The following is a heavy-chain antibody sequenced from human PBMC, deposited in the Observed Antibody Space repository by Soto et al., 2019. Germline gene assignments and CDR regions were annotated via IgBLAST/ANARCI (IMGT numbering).Heavy chain of an antibody. D-gene: IGHD2-15*01. J-gene: IGHJ6*02. Sequence: QVQLVQSGAEVKKPGSSVKVSCKAPGGTFSSYAISWVRQAPGQGLEWMGGIIPIFGTAKYAQKFQGRVTITADESTSTGYMELSSLRSEDTAVYYCARSQGGSSSLDIYYYYYYGMDVWVQGTTATVSS. V-gene: IGHV1-69*01. CDR2: IIPIFGTA. CDR3: ARSQGGSSSLDIYYYYYYGMDV. CDR1: GGTFSSYA.